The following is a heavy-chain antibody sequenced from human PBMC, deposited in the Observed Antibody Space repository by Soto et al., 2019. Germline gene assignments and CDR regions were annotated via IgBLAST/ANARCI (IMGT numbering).Heavy chain of an antibody. D-gene: IGHD2-15*01. CDR2: IIPILGIA. CDR1: GGTFSSYT. CDR3: ASGVVVAASAFDI. V-gene: IGHV1-69*02. J-gene: IGHJ3*02. Sequence: ASVKVFCKASGGTFSSYTISWVRQAPGQGLEWMGRIIPILGIANYAQKFQGRVTITADKSTSAAYMELSSLRSEDTAVYYCASGVVVAASAFDIWGQGTMVTGSS.